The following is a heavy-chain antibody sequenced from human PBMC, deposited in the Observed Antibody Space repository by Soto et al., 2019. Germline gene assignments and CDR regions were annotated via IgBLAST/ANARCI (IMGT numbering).Heavy chain of an antibody. CDR3: ARAEVVVAALGYYYYGMDA. CDR2: IYTSGST. Sequence: PSETLSLTCTVSGGSISSYYWSWIRQPAGKGLEWIGRIYTSGSTNYNPSLKSRVTMSVDTSKNQFSLKLSSVTAADTAVYYCARAEVVVAALGYYYYGMDAWGQGTTVTVSS. D-gene: IGHD2-15*01. CDR1: GGSISSYY. J-gene: IGHJ6*02. V-gene: IGHV4-4*07.